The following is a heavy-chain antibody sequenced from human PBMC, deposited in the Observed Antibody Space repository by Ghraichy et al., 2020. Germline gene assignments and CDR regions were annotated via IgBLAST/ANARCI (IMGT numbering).Heavy chain of an antibody. D-gene: IGHD3-10*01. V-gene: IGHV3-7*03. CDR1: GLIFSSYW. CDR2: INQDGREK. CDR3: SSGDTFDI. Sequence: GASLNISCAASGLIFSSYWMTWVRQAPGKGLEWVANINQDGREKYYVGSVKGRFTISRDNAKNSLYLQMNNLSAEDTAVYYCSSGDTFDIWGRGTMVTVTS. J-gene: IGHJ3*02.